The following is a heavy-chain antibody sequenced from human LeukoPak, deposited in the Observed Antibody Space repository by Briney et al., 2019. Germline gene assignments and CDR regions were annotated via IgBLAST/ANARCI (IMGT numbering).Heavy chain of an antibody. CDR2: ISDSGGST. V-gene: IGHV3-23*01. Sequence: GGSLRLSCTASGFTFSTFDMTWVRQSPGKGLEWVSGISDSGGSTYYADSVKGRFTISRDNSKNTLYLQMNSLRAEDTAVYYCARDRGIAAAGMEGGSWPNWGQGTLVTVSS. J-gene: IGHJ4*02. CDR3: ARDRGIAAAGMEGGSWPN. D-gene: IGHD6-13*01. CDR1: GFTFSTFD.